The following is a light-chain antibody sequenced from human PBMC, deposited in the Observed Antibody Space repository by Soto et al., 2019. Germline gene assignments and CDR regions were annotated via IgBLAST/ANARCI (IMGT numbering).Light chain of an antibody. CDR2: GAS. CDR1: QDIRSH. V-gene: IGKV3-15*01. Sequence: ENVLTQSPGTLSLSPGERVTLSCRASQDIRSHLAWYQQKPGQAPRLLIYGASTRATGIPARFSGSGSGTEFTLTISSLQSEEFAVYYCQQYNNWPPWTVGQGTKVASK. CDR3: QQYNNWPPWT. J-gene: IGKJ1*01.